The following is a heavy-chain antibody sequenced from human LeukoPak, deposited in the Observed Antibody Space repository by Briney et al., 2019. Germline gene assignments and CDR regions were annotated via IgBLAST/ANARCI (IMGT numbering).Heavy chain of an antibody. V-gene: IGHV1-2*02. Sequence: ASVKVSCKASGYTFTGYYMHWVRQAPGQGLEWMGGINPNSGGTNYTQKFRGRVTTTTDTASSTAYMELSRLRSDDTAVYYCARDSLRYFDWSNYYYYMDVWGKGTTVTISS. CDR1: GYTFTGYY. CDR2: INPNSGGT. D-gene: IGHD3-9*01. J-gene: IGHJ6*03. CDR3: ARDSLRYFDWSNYYYYMDV.